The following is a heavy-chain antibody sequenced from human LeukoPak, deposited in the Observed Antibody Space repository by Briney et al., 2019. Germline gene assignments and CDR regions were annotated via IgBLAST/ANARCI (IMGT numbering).Heavy chain of an antibody. J-gene: IGHJ4*02. CDR3: ARVTWNDGKFDY. D-gene: IGHD1-1*01. Sequence: KASETLSLTCTVSGGSISSYYWNWIRQPPGKGLEWIGHIYYTGRINYNPSLKSRVTISVDTSKNNFSLKLSSVTAADTAVYFCARVTWNDGKFDYWGQGALVTVSS. V-gene: IGHV4-59*01. CDR2: IYYTGRI. CDR1: GGSISSYY.